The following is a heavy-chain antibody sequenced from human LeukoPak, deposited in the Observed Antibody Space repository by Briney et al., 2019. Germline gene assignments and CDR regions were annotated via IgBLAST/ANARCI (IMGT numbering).Heavy chain of an antibody. CDR2: IYYSGST. Sequence: SETLSLTCTVSGGSISSSSYYWGWIRQPPGKGLEGIGSIYYSGSTYYNSSLKSRITISVDMSKSPFSLKLRSVTAADTAVYYCARVWGRWLLGYYFDYWGQGTLVTVSS. J-gene: IGHJ4*02. CDR3: ARVWGRWLLGYYFDY. V-gene: IGHV4-39*07. D-gene: IGHD6-19*01. CDR1: GGSISSSSYY.